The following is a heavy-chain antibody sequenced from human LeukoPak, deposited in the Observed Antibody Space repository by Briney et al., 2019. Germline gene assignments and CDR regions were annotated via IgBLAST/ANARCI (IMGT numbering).Heavy chain of an antibody. V-gene: IGHV1-18*01. Sequence: ASVKVSCTSSGYTFTSYGISWVRQAPGQGLAWMGWISAYNGNTNYAQKLQGRVTMTTDTSTSTAYMELRSLRSDDTAVYYCVRTNYERLSITGTTSWGDYWGQGTLVTVSS. J-gene: IGHJ4*02. CDR3: VRTNYERLSITGTTSWGDY. CDR1: GYTFTSYG. CDR2: ISAYNGNT. D-gene: IGHD1-7*01.